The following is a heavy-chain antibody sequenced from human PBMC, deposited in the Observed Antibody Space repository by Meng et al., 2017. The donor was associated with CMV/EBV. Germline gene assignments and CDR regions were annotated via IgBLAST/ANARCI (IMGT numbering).Heavy chain of an antibody. CDR2: IYYSGST. CDR3: ARLRGRYWFDP. CDR1: GCSISSSSYY. Sequence: SETLSLTCTVSGCSISSSSYYWVRIRQPPGKGLEWIGSIYYSGSTYYNPSLKSRVTISVDTSKNQFSQKLSSVAAADTAVYYCARLRGRYWFDPWGQGTLVTVSS. V-gene: IGHV4-39*01. D-gene: IGHD3-10*01. J-gene: IGHJ5*02.